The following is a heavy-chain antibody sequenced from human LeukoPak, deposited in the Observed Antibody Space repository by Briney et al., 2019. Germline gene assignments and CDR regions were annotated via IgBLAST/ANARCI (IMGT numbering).Heavy chain of an antibody. V-gene: IGHV4-59*01. CDR3: ARDGGLRQAFDI. CDR2: IYYSGST. CDR1: GGSISSYY. J-gene: IGHJ3*02. Sequence: PSETLSLTCTVSGGSISSYYWSWIRQPPGKGLEWIGYIYYSGSTNYNPSLKSRVTISVDTSKNQFSLKLSSVTAADTAVYYCARDGGLRQAFDIWGQGTMVTVSS. D-gene: IGHD5-12*01.